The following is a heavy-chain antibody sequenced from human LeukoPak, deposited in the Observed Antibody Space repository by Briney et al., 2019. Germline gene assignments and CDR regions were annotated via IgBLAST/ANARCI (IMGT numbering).Heavy chain of an antibody. CDR1: GGSFSGYY. CDR3: ASTVVPAATFDY. D-gene: IGHD2-2*01. CDR2: TNHSGST. J-gene: IGHJ4*02. V-gene: IGHV4-34*01. Sequence: PSETLSLTCAVYGGSFSGYYWSWIRQPPGKGLEWIGETNHSGSTNYNPSLKSRVTISVDTSKNQFSLKLSTVTAADTAVYYCASTVVPAATFDYWGQGTLVTVSS.